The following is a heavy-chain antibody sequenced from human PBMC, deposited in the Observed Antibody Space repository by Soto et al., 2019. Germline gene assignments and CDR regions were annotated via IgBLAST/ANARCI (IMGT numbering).Heavy chain of an antibody. CDR1: GFSLRTSGVG. V-gene: IGHV2-5*01. J-gene: IGHJ5*02. CDR2: IYWNDDK. CDR3: AKSGSSGWYGWFDP. Sequence: SGPTLVNPTQTLTLTCIFSGFSLRTSGVGVGWIRQPPGKALEWLGFIYWNDDKRYSPSLKSRLTITKDTSKNQVVLTMTNMDPVDTATYYCAKSGSSGWYGWFDPWGQGALVTVSS. D-gene: IGHD6-19*01.